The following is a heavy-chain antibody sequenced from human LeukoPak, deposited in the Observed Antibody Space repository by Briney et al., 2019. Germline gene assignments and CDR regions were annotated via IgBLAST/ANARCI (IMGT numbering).Heavy chain of an antibody. V-gene: IGHV3-21*01. CDR2: ISSSSSYI. D-gene: IGHD2-2*02. J-gene: IGHJ4*02. Sequence: GGSLRLSCAASGFTFSSYSMNWVRQAPGKGLEWVSSISSSSSYIYYADSVKGRFTISRDNAKNSLYLQMNNLRAEDTAVYYCARARYCSSTSCYIGFDYWGQGTLVTVSS. CDR3: ARARYCSSTSCYIGFDY. CDR1: GFTFSSYS.